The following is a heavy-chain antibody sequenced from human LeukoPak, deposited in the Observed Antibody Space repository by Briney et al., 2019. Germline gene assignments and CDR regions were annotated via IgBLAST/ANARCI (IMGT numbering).Heavy chain of an antibody. D-gene: IGHD3-10*01. CDR2: ISRDGFST. CDR1: GFTFDDYT. Sequence: PGGSLRLSCAASGFTFDDYTMHWVRQTPGKGLEWVSLISRDGFSTYYGDSAKGRFTISRDNSKNSLYLQMNSLTSEDTALYYCAKDSRRGGFLSDWGQGTLVTVSS. CDR3: AKDSRRGGFLSD. V-gene: IGHV3-43*01. J-gene: IGHJ4*02.